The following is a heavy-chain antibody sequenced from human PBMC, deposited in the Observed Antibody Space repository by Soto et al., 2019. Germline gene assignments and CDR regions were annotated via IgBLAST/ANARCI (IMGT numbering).Heavy chain of an antibody. CDR3: VRGPDYEGYFDY. V-gene: IGHV1-69*13. J-gene: IGHJ4*02. D-gene: IGHD3-22*01. Sequence: SVKVSCKASGTTFSNFAIGWVRQAPGQGLEWMGGIILPFGTPNYAQKFQGRVTISADESMTTAYMELRGLRSEDTAVYYCVRGPDYEGYFDYWGQGIQVTVSS. CDR2: IILPFGTP. CDR1: GTTFSNFA.